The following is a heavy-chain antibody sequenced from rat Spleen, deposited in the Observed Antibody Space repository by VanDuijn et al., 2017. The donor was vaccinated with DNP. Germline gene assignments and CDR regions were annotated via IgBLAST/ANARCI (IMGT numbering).Heavy chain of an antibody. CDR1: GFTFSDYN. V-gene: IGHV5-7*01. CDR3: ARRADGVYWYFCC. Sequence: EVQLVESGGGLVQPGGSLRLSCAASGFTFSDYNMAWVRQAPKKGLEWVATISYDGDNTYYRDSVKGRFTISRDNAKSSLYLQMDSLRSEDTATYYWARRADGVYWYFCCWGSGTMVTVSS. J-gene: IGHJ1*01. CDR2: ISYDGDNT. D-gene: IGHD4-3*01.